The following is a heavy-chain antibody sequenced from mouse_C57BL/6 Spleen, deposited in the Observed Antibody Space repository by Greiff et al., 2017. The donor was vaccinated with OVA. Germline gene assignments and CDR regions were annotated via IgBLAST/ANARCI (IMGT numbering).Heavy chain of an antibody. Sequence: QVQLQQPGAELVMPGASVKLSCKASGYTFTSYWMHWVKQRPGQGLEWIGEIDPSDSYTNYNQKFKGKSTLTVDKSSRTAYLQLSSLTSEDSAVYYCARSDYGLIAYWGQGTLVTVSA. V-gene: IGHV1-69*01. J-gene: IGHJ3*01. CDR1: GYTFTSYW. CDR3: ARSDYGLIAY. D-gene: IGHD1-1*01. CDR2: IDPSDSYT.